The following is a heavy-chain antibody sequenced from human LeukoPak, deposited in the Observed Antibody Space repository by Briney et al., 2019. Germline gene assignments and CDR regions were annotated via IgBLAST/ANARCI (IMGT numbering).Heavy chain of an antibody. D-gene: IGHD4-23*01. J-gene: IGHJ3*02. V-gene: IGHV3-33*01. CDR3: ARDSPTTVVTPPGSFDI. CDR2: IWYDGSNK. CDR1: GFTFSSCG. Sequence: GRSLRLSCAASGFTFSSCGMHWVRQAPGKGLEWVAAIWYDGSNKFYADSVKGRFTISGDNSKNTLYLQMNSLSAEDTAVYYCARDSPTTVVTPPGSFDIWGQGTMVTVSS.